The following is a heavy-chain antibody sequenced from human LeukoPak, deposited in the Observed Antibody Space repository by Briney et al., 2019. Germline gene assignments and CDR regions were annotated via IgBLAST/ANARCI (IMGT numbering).Heavy chain of an antibody. CDR2: IKQDGSEK. D-gene: IGHD3-9*01. CDR1: GFSFSDAW. Sequence: AGGSLRLSCAASGFSFSDAWMSWVRQAPGKGLEWVANIKQDGSEKYYVDSVKGRFTISRDNAKNSLYLQMNSLRAEDTAVYYCARDKARYFDPWGQGTLVTVSS. V-gene: IGHV3-7*01. CDR3: ARDKARYFDP. J-gene: IGHJ5*02.